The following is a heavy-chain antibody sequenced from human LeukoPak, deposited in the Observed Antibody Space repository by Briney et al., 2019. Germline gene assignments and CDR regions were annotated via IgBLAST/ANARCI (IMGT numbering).Heavy chain of an antibody. V-gene: IGHV4-59*01. Sequence: SETLSLTCTVSGGSISSYYWSWIRQPPGKGLEWIGHVYYSGTTNYNPSLKSRVTISVDTSKNQFSLKLSSVTAADTAVYYCARGVYIAAAQYGYWGQGTLVTVSS. CDR1: GGSISSYY. J-gene: IGHJ4*02. CDR2: VYYSGTT. D-gene: IGHD6-13*01. CDR3: ARGVYIAAAQYGY.